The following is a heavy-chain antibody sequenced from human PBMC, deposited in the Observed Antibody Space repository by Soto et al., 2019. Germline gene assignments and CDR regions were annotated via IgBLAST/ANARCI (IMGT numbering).Heavy chain of an antibody. Sequence: QITLNESGPTVVSPTETLTLTCRFSGFSLTTSGVGVGWIRQSPGKAPEGLALIYWDDDKRYSASLKSRLTIHKDTSENQVVLPVSDLDPTDTATYYCAHRVLRAVFGLVTTTAIYFDFWGQGTPVAVSS. CDR2: IYWDDDK. CDR3: AHRVLRAVFGLVTTTAIYFDF. V-gene: IGHV2-5*02. D-gene: IGHD3-3*01. J-gene: IGHJ4*02. CDR1: GFSLTTSGVG.